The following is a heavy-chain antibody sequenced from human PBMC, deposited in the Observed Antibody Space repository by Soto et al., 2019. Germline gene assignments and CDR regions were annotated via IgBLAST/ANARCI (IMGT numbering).Heavy chain of an antibody. CDR3: ARAGYSSEN. Sequence: ASVKVSCKTSGFTFTNSAIQWVRQAPGQGLEWMGIINPSGGSTSYAQKFQGRVTMTRDTSTSTVYMELSSLRSEDTAVYYCARAGYSSENWGQGTLVTVSS. V-gene: IGHV1-46*01. J-gene: IGHJ4*02. CDR2: INPSGGST. D-gene: IGHD6-19*01. CDR1: GFTFTNSA.